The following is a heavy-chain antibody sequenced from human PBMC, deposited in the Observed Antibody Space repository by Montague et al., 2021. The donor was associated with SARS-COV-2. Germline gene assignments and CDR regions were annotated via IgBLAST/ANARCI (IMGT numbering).Heavy chain of an antibody. CDR2: IDWDDDK. D-gene: IGHD3-9*01. CDR1: GFSLSTSGMC. CDR3: ARTYYDILPNLYYFDY. J-gene: IGHJ4*02. Sequence: PALVKPTQTLTLTCTFSGFSLSTSGMCVSWIRQPPGKALEWLALIDWDDDKYYSTSLRTRLTISKDTSKNQVVLTMTNTDPVDTATYYCARTYYDILPNLYYFDYWGQGTLVTVFS. V-gene: IGHV2-70*01.